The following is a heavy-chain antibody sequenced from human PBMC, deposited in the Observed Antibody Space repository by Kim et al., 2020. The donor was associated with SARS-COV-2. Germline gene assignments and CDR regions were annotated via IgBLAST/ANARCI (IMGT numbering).Heavy chain of an antibody. D-gene: IGHD6-19*01. CDR2: FDPEDGET. CDR1: GYTLTELS. Sequence: ASVKVSCKVSGYTLTELSMHWVRQAPGKGLEWMGGFDPEDGETIYAQKFQGRVTMTQDTSTDTAYMELSSLRSEDTDVYYCAAGIAVAGMPDIYYYYYGMYVWGQGTTVTVSS. J-gene: IGHJ6*02. CDR3: AAGIAVAGMPDIYYYYYGMYV. V-gene: IGHV1-24*01.